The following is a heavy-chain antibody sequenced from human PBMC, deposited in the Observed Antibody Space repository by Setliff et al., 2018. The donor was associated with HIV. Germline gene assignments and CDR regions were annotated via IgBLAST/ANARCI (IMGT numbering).Heavy chain of an antibody. Sequence: SETLSLTCTVSGGSVSTAGYYWSWIRQPPGKGLEWIGEINHSGSTTYHPSLRSRATISADTSKNQFSLDLSSVTAADTAVYYCARLGWQQNYYYYYMDVWGKGTTVTVSS. V-gene: IGHV4-34*01. J-gene: IGHJ6*03. CDR3: ARLGWQQNYYYYYMDV. D-gene: IGHD6-13*01. CDR2: INHSGST. CDR1: GGSVSTAGYY.